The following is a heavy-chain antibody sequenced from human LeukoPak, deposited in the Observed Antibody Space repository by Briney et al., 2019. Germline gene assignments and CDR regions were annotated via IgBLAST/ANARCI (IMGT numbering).Heavy chain of an antibody. D-gene: IGHD3-16*01. V-gene: IGHV4-38-2*02. CDR2: IYHSGST. CDR3: ARDRGGGDY. J-gene: IGHJ4*02. Sequence: ASETLSLTCAVSGYSISSGYYWGWIRQPPGKGLEWIGSIYHSGSTYYNPSLKSRVTMSVDTSKNQFSLKLSSVTAADTAVYYCARDRGGGDYWGQGTLVTVSS. CDR1: GYSISSGYY.